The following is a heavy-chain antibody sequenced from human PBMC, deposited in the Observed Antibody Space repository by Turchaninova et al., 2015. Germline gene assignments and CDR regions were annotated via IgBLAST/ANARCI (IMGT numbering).Heavy chain of an antibody. CDR2: ISNDGTNK. Sequence: QEQLVESGGGVVQPGRSLRLSCSASGFTFSSNGIHWLRTAPGQVLEWVAVISNDGTNKYYANQGKGRLTLARDNSKNTLSLTMNSLRSEDTAVYYCAKDLSVNIYYGMEVWGQGTTVTVSS. D-gene: IGHD2/OR15-2a*01. V-gene: IGHV3-30*18. CDR3: AKDLSVNIYYGMEV. CDR1: GFTFSSNG. J-gene: IGHJ6*02.